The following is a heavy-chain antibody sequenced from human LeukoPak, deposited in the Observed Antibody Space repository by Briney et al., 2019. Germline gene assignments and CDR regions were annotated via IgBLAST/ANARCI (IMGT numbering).Heavy chain of an antibody. CDR1: GFTFSNYW. D-gene: IGHD1-26*01. V-gene: IGHV3-74*01. J-gene: IGHJ4*02. CDR3: ARILYSGSYYDFDY. CDR2: INSDGSAT. Sequence: GGSLRLSCAASGFTFSNYWMHWVRQAPGKGLVWVSRINSDGSATSYADSVKGRFTISRDNAKNTLYLQLSSLRAEDTAVYYCARILYSGSYYDFDYWGQGTLVTVSS.